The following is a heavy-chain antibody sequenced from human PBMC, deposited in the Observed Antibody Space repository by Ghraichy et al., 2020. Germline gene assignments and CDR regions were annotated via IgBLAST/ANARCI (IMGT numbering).Heavy chain of an antibody. CDR1: GYNFAKYW. D-gene: IGHD3-10*01. CDR2: IKPSEDET. Sequence: ASVKVSCKASGYNFAKYWMHWVRQAPGLGLEWLGIIKPSEDETTYADKFQGRVTMTRDTSTNTVYMELSSLRSEDTAIYYCAREDGSFDYWGQGTLVTVSS. J-gene: IGHJ4*02. CDR3: AREDGSFDY. V-gene: IGHV1-46*01.